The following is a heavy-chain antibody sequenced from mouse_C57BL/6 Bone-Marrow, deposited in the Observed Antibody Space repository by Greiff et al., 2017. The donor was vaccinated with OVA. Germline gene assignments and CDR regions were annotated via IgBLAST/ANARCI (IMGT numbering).Heavy chain of an antibody. CDR2: INPSNGGT. J-gene: IGHJ1*03. Sequence: QVQLQQPGTELVKPGASVKLSCKASGYTFTSYWMHWVKQRPGQGLEWIGNINPSNGGTNYNEKFKSKATLTVDKSSSTAYMQLSSLTSEDSAVYYCARFAPPYYYGSSLEYFDVWGTGTTVTVSS. D-gene: IGHD1-1*01. CDR3: ARFAPPYYYGSSLEYFDV. CDR1: GYTFTSYW. V-gene: IGHV1-53*01.